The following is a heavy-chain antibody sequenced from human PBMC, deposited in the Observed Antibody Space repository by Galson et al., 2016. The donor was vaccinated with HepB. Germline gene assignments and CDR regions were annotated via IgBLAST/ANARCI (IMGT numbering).Heavy chain of an antibody. D-gene: IGHD3-10*01. J-gene: IGHJ6*02. Sequence: SVKVSCKASGGTFSTYDFNWVRQAPGQGLEWMGGISHIFGTTEYAQKFQGRITITADESTSTGYMEISSLTSEDTAVYYCARRLEWFGVYGMDVWGHGTTVTVSS. CDR1: GGTFSTYD. CDR3: ARRLEWFGVYGMDV. V-gene: IGHV1-69*13. CDR2: ISHIFGTT.